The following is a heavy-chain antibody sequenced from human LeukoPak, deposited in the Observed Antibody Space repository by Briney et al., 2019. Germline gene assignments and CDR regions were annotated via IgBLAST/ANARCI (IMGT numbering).Heavy chain of an antibody. Sequence: GGSLRLSCAASGFTFTNYWMSWVRQAPGKGLELVANIKQDRSEKYYVDSVKGRFTISRDNAKNSLYLQMNSLRAEDTAVYYCARDSSSPFYYFDYWGQGTLVTVSS. CDR3: ARDSSSPFYYFDY. CDR1: GFTFTNYW. J-gene: IGHJ4*02. CDR2: IKQDRSEK. D-gene: IGHD6-6*01. V-gene: IGHV3-7*01.